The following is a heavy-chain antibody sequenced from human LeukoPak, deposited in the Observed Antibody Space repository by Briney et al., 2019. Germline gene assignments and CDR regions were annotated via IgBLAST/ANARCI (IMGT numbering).Heavy chain of an antibody. D-gene: IGHD3-16*01. J-gene: IGHJ4*02. CDR1: GFTFSSYG. CDR3: AKVGGGYDYVWGSSNLDY. V-gene: IGHV3-30*18. Sequence: GGSLRLSCAASGFTFSSYGIHWVRQAPGKGLEWVAVISYDGSNKYYADSVKGRFTISRDNSKNTLYLQMNSLRAEDTAVYYCAKVGGGYDYVWGSSNLDYWGQGTLVTVSS. CDR2: ISYDGSNK.